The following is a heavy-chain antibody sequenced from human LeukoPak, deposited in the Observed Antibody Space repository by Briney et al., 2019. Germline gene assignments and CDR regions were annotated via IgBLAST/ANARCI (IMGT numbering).Heavy chain of an antibody. CDR1: GYTFASYG. CDR3: ARDPAIAVAGKGYFQH. D-gene: IGHD6-19*01. CDR2: ISAYNGNT. V-gene: IGHV1-18*01. J-gene: IGHJ1*01. Sequence: ASVKVSCKASGYTFASYGISWVRQAPGQGLEWMGWISAYNGNTDYAQKLQGRVTMTTDTSTSTAYMDLRGLRSDDTAVYYCARDPAIAVAGKGYFQHWGQGTLVTVSS.